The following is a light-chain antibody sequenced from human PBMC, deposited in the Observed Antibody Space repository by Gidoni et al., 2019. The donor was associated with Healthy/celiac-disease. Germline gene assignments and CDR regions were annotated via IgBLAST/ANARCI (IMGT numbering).Light chain of an antibody. V-gene: IGLV2-14*03. CDR1: SSDDGGYNY. J-gene: IGLJ2*01. CDR3: SSYTSSSTLV. CDR2: DVR. Sequence: QSALTQPASVSGSPGQSITISCTGTSSDDGGYNYVSWSPHPPGKAPKLMIYDVRTRPSGVSNRFSGSKSGNTASLTISGLQAEDEADYYCSSYTSSSTLVFGGGTKLTVL.